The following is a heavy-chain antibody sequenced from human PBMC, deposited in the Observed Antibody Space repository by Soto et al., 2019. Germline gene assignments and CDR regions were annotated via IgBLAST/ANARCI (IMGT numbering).Heavy chain of an antibody. CDR1: GGSISSGDYY. J-gene: IGHJ6*02. CDR2: IYYSGST. V-gene: IGHV4-30-4*01. D-gene: IGHD3-3*01. Sequence: PSETLSLTCTVSGGSISSGDYYWSWIRQPPGKGLEWIGYIYYSGSTYYNPSLKSRVTISVDTSKNQFSLKLSSVTAADTAVYYCARDRLYSTVLYYYGMDVWGQGTTVTVSS. CDR3: ARDRLYSTVLYYYGMDV.